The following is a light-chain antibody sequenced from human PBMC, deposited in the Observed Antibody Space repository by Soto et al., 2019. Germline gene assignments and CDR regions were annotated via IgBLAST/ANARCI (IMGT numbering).Light chain of an antibody. CDR1: QSFSSSY. Sequence: EIVMTQSPATLSVSPGERATLSCRASQSFSSSYLAWYQQKPGQAPRLLMYGASNRATGIPDRFSGSGSETDFTLTISRLEPEDFAFYYCQQYSTSPRTFGQGTKVDIK. J-gene: IGKJ1*01. V-gene: IGKV3-20*01. CDR2: GAS. CDR3: QQYSTSPRT.